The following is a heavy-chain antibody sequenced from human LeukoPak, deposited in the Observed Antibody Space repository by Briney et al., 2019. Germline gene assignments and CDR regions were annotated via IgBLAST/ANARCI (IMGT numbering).Heavy chain of an antibody. CDR2: IIPIFGTA. J-gene: IGHJ6*03. V-gene: IGHV1-69*05. Sequence: GASVKVSCKASGGTFSSYAISLVRQAPGQGLEWMGGIIPIFGTANYAQKFQGKVTMTRDTSTSTVYMELSSLRSEDTAVYYCARGPRISLVRGGQWYHYMDVWGKGTTVTISS. CDR1: GGTFSSYA. CDR3: ARGPRISLVRGGQWYHYMDV. D-gene: IGHD3-10*01.